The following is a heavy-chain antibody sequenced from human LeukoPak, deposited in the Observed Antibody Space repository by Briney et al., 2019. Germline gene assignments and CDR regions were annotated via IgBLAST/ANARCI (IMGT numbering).Heavy chain of an antibody. CDR1: GFTFSSYA. Sequence: QTGGSLRLSCAASGFTFSSYAMNWVRQVPGKGLEWVSLITDSGGSTYYADSVKGRFTISRDNSKNMLYLQMNSLRAEDTAVYYCAKDPNYNDRKGAFDIWGQGTMVTVSS. D-gene: IGHD3-22*01. J-gene: IGHJ3*02. CDR2: ITDSGGST. CDR3: AKDPNYNDRKGAFDI. V-gene: IGHV3-23*01.